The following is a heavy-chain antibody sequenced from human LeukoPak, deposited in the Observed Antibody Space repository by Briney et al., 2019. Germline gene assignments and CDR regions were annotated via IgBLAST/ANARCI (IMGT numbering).Heavy chain of an antibody. J-gene: IGHJ6*03. Sequence: GASVKVSCKASGYTFTGYYMHWVRQAPGQGLEWMGRINPNSGGTNYAQKFQGRVTMTRDTSISTAYMELRRLRSDDTAVYYCARDPFPTVTVYYYYYMDVWGKGTTVTVSS. CDR1: GYTFTGYY. CDR3: ARDPFPTVTVYYYYYMDV. V-gene: IGHV1-2*02. CDR2: INPNSGGT. D-gene: IGHD4-17*01.